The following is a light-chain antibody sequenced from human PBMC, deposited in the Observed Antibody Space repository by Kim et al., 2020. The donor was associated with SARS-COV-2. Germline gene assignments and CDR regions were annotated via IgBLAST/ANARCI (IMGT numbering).Light chain of an antibody. V-gene: IGLV3-1*01. CDR2: QDN. Sequence: SYELTQPPSVSVSPGQTASITCSGDKLGDEYACWYQQKPGQSPVLVIYQDNKRPSGIPERFSGSNSGNTATLTISGTQAMDEADYYCQARDSSTVVFGGGTKLTVL. J-gene: IGLJ3*02. CDR3: QARDSSTVV. CDR1: KLGDEY.